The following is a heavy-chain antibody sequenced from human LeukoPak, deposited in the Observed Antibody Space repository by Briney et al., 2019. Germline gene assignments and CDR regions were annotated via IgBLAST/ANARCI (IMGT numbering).Heavy chain of an antibody. CDR2: IYPGDSDT. J-gene: IGHJ4*02. Sequence: GESLKISCKGSGSIFTSYWIGWVRQLPGKGLEWMGIIYPGDSDTRYSPSFQGQVTISADKSISTAYLQWSSLKASDTAMYYCARPSRGMVPDYWGQGTLVTVSS. CDR1: GSIFTSYW. D-gene: IGHD3-10*01. V-gene: IGHV5-51*01. CDR3: ARPSRGMVPDY.